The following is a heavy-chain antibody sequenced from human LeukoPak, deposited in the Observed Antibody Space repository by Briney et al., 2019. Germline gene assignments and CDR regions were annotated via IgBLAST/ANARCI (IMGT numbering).Heavy chain of an antibody. CDR3: VRDRELTY. V-gene: IGHV4-59*01. D-gene: IGHD3-10*01. Sequence: PSDTLSLTCTVSGGSISIYYWYWIRQPPGKGLEWIGYIYNSGSSTIYNPSLKSRVTISVDTSKNQFSLRLSSVTAADTAVYFCVRDRELTYWGQGTLVTVSS. CDR1: GGSISIYY. CDR2: IYNSGSST. J-gene: IGHJ4*02.